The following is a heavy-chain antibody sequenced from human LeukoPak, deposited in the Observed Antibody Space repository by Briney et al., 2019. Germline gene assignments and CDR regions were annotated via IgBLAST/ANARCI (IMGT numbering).Heavy chain of an antibody. CDR2: ISYDGSEK. V-gene: IGHV3-30*18. CDR3: AKDGESFAYYYDSSGYYLFDY. Sequence: QTGGSLRLSCAASGFTFSSYGMHWVRQAPGKGLEWVAVISYDGSEKYYVDSVKGRFTISRDNSKNTLYLQMNGLRAEDMAVYYCAKDGESFAYYYDSSGYYLFDYWGQGTLVTVSS. J-gene: IGHJ4*02. D-gene: IGHD3-22*01. CDR1: GFTFSSYG.